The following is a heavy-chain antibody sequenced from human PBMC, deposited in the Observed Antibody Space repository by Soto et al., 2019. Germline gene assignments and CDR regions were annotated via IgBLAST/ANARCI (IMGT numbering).Heavy chain of an antibody. CDR3: ARDRGAYGMDV. V-gene: IGHV1-18*01. Sequence: QVQLVQSGAEVKKPGASVKVSCKASGYTFTSYGIIWLRQAPAQGLEWMGWISAYNGNTNYAQKLQGRVTMTTDTHTSTAYMELRRLGSDGTAVYYCARDRGAYGMDVWGQGTTVTVSS. CDR2: ISAYNGNT. CDR1: GYTFTSYG. J-gene: IGHJ6*02.